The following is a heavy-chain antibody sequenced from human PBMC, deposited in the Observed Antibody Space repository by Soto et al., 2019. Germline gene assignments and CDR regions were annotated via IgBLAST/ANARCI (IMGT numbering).Heavy chain of an antibody. Sequence: QVQLVQSGAEVKKPGASVKVSCKASGYTFTSYDINRVRQATGQGLEWMGWMNPNSGNTGFEQKFQGSVTMTRNTSISTSYRDLSSPRSEDTDVYYCARGHQESLDHWGQGTLVTVSS. J-gene: IGHJ4*02. CDR2: MNPNSGNT. CDR3: ARGHQESLDH. V-gene: IGHV1-8*01. CDR1: GYTFTSYD.